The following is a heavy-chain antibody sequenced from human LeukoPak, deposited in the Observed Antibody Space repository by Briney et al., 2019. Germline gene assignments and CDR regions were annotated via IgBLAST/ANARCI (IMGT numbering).Heavy chain of an antibody. J-gene: IGHJ4*02. CDR2: IYTSGST. CDR1: GGSISSGSYY. D-gene: IGHD3-10*01. Sequence: PSETLSLTCTVSGGSISSGSYYWSWIRQPAGKGLEWIGRIYTSGSTNYNPSLKSRVTISVDTSKNQFSLKLSSVTAADTAVYYCARDQSTYGSGSRFDYWGQGTLVTVSS. CDR3: ARDQSTYGSGSRFDY. V-gene: IGHV4-61*02.